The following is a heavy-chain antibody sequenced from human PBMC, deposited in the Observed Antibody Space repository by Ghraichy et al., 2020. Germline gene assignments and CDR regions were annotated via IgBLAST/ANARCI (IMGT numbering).Heavy chain of an antibody. CDR2: IYYSGST. CDR3: ARQGAGGRAFDI. V-gene: IGHV4-59*08. J-gene: IGHJ3*02. D-gene: IGHD3-16*01. CDR1: GGSNSSYS. Sequence: SETLSLTCSVSGGSNSSYSWSWIRQPPGKGLEWIGNIYYSGSTNYNPSLKSRVTISVDTSKNQFSLKVNSVTAADTAVYYCARQGAGGRAFDIWGQGTMVAVSS.